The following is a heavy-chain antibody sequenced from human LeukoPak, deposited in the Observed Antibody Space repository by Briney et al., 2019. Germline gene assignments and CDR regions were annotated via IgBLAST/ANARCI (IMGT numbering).Heavy chain of an antibody. V-gene: IGHV3-7*01. Sequence: GGSLRLSCATSGFTFSSHWMSWVRQGPEKGLEWVANIQQDGSEKNYVDSVKGRFTISRDNAKNSLYLQMNSLRAEDTAVYYCAKYARRPDYCSGGSCYFDYWGQGTLVTVSS. CDR2: IQQDGSEK. CDR1: GFTFSSHW. J-gene: IGHJ4*02. CDR3: AKYARRPDYCSGGSCYFDY. D-gene: IGHD2-15*01.